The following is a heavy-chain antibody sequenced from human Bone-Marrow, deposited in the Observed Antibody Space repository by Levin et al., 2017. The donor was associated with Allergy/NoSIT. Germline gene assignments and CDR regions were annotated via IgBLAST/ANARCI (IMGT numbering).Heavy chain of an antibody. Sequence: SETLSLTCTVSGGSISSSSYYWGWIRQPPGKGLEWIGSIYYSGSTYYNPSLKSRVTISVDTSKNQFSLKLSSVTAADTAVYYCARRSGIAVAGTLYYYYYMDVWGKGTTVTVSS. V-gene: IGHV4-39*01. CDR1: GGSISSSSYY. J-gene: IGHJ6*03. CDR3: ARRSGIAVAGTLYYYYYMDV. D-gene: IGHD6-19*01. CDR2: IYYSGST.